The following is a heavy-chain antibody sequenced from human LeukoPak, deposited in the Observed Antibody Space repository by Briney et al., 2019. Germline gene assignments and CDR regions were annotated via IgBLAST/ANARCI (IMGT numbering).Heavy chain of an antibody. Sequence: SETLSLTCTVSGGSISSYYWSWIRQPPGKGLEWIGYIYYSGSTNYNPSLKSRVTISVDTSKNQFSLKLSSVTAADTAVYYCARELTYYDILTGYSPTAWFDPWGQGTLVTVSS. V-gene: IGHV4-59*01. J-gene: IGHJ5*02. CDR2: IYYSGST. CDR1: GGSISSYY. CDR3: ARELTYYDILTGYSPTAWFDP. D-gene: IGHD3-9*01.